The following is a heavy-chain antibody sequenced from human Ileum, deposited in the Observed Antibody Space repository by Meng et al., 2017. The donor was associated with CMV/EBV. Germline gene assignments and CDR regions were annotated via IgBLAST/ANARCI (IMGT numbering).Heavy chain of an antibody. CDR1: GGSISSGDYY. J-gene: IGHJ4*02. D-gene: IGHD6-13*01. CDR2: IYYSGTT. V-gene: IGHV4-30-4*08. CDR3: ARRSSGLFDY. Sequence: QVQLQESGPGLVKPSQTLSLTCTVSGGSISSGDYYWTWIRQPPGKGLEWIGYIYYSGTTYYNPSLKSRVSISVDTSRNRFSLQLSSVTAADTAVYYCARRSSGLFDYWGQGILVTVSS.